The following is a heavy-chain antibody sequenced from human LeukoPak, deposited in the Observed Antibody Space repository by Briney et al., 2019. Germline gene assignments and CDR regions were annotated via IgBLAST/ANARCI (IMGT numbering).Heavy chain of an antibody. D-gene: IGHD6-13*01. CDR2: ISYDGTNK. V-gene: IGHV3-30-3*01. Sequence: GGSLRLSCAASGFTFSTYAMHWVRQAPGKGLEWVAVISYDGTNKHYADSVKGRFTISRDNSKNTLYLQMNSLRAEDTAVYYCASGGSSSWYYFDYWGQGTLVTVSS. CDR1: GFTFSTYA. J-gene: IGHJ4*02. CDR3: ASGGSSSWYYFDY.